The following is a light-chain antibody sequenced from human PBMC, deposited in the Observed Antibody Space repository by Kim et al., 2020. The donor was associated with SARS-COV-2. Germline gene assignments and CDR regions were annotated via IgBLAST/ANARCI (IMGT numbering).Light chain of an antibody. V-gene: IGLV2-14*03. CDR3: SSFTSSNNQV. CDR1: SSDISVYNY. CDR2: DVT. J-gene: IGLJ1*01. Sequence: GQSITISCSGSSSDISVYNYVSWYQQHPGRAPKLIVFDVTSRPSGVSGRFSGSKSGNTASLTISGLQGEDEADYYCSSFTSSNNQVFGSGTKVTVL.